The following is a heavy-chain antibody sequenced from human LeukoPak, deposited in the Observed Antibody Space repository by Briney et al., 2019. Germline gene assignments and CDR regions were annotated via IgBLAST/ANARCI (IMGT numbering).Heavy chain of an antibody. CDR1: GFTFTISA. V-gene: IGHV1-58*01. D-gene: IGHD3-22*01. Sequence: GASVKVSCKASGFTFTISAVQWVRQARGQRLEWIGWIVVGSGNTNYAQKFQERVTITRDMSTSTAYMELSSLRSEDTAVYYCAAEEVTYDSSGYYEDYWGQGTLVTVSS. CDR2: IVVGSGNT. J-gene: IGHJ4*02. CDR3: AAEEVTYDSSGYYEDY.